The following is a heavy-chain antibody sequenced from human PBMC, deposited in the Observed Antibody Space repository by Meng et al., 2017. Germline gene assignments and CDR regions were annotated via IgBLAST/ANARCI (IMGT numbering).Heavy chain of an antibody. CDR1: GGSFSGYY. D-gene: IGHD2/OR15-2a*01. CDR2: INHSGST. Sequence: QVQLQQWGAGLLKPSETLSLTCAVYGGSFSGYYWSWIRQPPGKGLEWIGEINHSGSTNYNPSLKSRVTISVDTSKNQFSLKLSSVTAADTAVYYCARVGSFLRDYWGQETLVTVSS. J-gene: IGHJ4*02. CDR3: ARVGSFLRDY. V-gene: IGHV4-34*01.